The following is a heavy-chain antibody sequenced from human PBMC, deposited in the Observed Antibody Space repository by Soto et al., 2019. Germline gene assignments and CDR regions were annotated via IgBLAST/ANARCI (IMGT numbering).Heavy chain of an antibody. D-gene: IGHD3-22*01. J-gene: IGHJ6*02. Sequence: PSETLSLTCTVSGGSISSYYWSWIRQPPGKGLERIGYIYYSGSTNYNPSLKSRVTISVDTSKNQFSLKLSSLTAADTAVYYCARDRSINYYDSSGYRGVYYYYGMDVWGQGTTVTVSS. CDR1: GGSISSYY. V-gene: IGHV4-59*01. CDR3: ARDRSINYYDSSGYRGVYYYYGMDV. CDR2: IYYSGST.